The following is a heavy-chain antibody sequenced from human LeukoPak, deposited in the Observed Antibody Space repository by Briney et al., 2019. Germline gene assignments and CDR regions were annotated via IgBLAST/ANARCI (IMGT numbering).Heavy chain of an antibody. D-gene: IGHD3-22*01. CDR3: ASGGGSSGPGIYFDY. V-gene: IGHV4-31*03. J-gene: IGHJ4*02. CDR1: GGSISSGGYY. CDR2: IYYSGST. Sequence: SQTLSLTCTVSGGSISSGGYYWSWIRQHPGKGLEWIEYIYYSGSTYYNPSLKSRVTISVDTSKNQFSLKLSSVTAADTAVYYCASGGGSSGPGIYFDYWGQGTLVTVSS.